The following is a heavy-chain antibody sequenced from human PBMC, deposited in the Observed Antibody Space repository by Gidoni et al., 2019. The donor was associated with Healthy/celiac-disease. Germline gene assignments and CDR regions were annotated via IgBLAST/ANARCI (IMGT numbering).Heavy chain of an antibody. CDR2: IWYDGSNK. J-gene: IGHJ6*02. V-gene: IGHV3-33*01. CDR3: SGDEALVAAGGMDV. CDR1: SSYG. Sequence: SSYGMHWVRQAPGKGLEWVAVIWYDGSNKYYADSVKGRFTISRDNSKNTLYLQMNSLRAEDTAVYYCSGDEALVAAGGMDVWGQGTTVTVSS. D-gene: IGHD2-2*01.